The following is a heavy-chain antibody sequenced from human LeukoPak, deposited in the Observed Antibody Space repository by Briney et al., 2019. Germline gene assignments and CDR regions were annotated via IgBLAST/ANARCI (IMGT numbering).Heavy chain of an antibody. V-gene: IGHV4-38-2*01. J-gene: IGHJ5*02. Sequence: SETLSLTCSVSGYSISSGNYWGWIRLPPGKGLQWIGSIYHSGSTYYKPSLKSRVTISVDTSKNQCSLKLSSVTAADTAVYYCARTGGFGEFPWGQGTLVTVSS. CDR1: GYSISSGNY. CDR2: IYHSGST. CDR3: ARTGGFGEFP. D-gene: IGHD3-10*01.